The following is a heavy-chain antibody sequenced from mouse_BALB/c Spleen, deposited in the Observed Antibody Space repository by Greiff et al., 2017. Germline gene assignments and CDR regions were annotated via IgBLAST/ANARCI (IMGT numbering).Heavy chain of an antibody. J-gene: IGHJ3*01. V-gene: IGHV2-9*02. D-gene: IGHD2-4*01. CDR2: IWAGGST. Sequence: VQLQQSGPGLVAPSQSLSITCTVSGFSLISYGVHWVRQPPGKGLEWLGVIWAGGSTNYNSALMSRLSISKDKSKSQVFLKMNSLQTDDTAMYYCAREGDDYPWFAYWGQGTLVTVSA. CDR3: AREGDDYPWFAY. CDR1: GFSLISYG.